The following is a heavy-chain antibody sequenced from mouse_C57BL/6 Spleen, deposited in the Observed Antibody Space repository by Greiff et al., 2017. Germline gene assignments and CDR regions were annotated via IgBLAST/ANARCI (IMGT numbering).Heavy chain of an antibody. V-gene: IGHV1-63*01. CDR2: IYPGGGYT. CDR1: GYTFTNYW. D-gene: IGHD1-1*01. J-gene: IGHJ2*01. Sequence: QVQLQQSGAELVRPGTSVKMSCKASGYTFTNYWIGWAKQRPGHGLEWIGDIYPGGGYTNYNEKFKGKATLTADKSSSTAYMQFSSLTSEDSAIYYCARRDYYGSSYVFDYWGQGTTLTVSS. CDR3: ARRDYYGSSYVFDY.